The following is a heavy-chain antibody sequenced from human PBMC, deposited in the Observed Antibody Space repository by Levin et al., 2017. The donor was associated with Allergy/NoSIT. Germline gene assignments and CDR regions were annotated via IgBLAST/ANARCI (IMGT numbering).Heavy chain of an antibody. V-gene: IGHV3-23*01. CDR3: AKDSSNSWFDY. D-gene: IGHD4-11*01. Sequence: GESLKISCAASRSTFSTYGMSWVRQAPGKGPDWVATITDTGAATYHPDSVRGRFTISRDNSKNTLYLQMNSLRVEDTALYYCAKDSSNSWFDYWGRGTLVTVSS. J-gene: IGHJ4*02. CDR1: RSTFSTYG. CDR2: ITDTGAAT.